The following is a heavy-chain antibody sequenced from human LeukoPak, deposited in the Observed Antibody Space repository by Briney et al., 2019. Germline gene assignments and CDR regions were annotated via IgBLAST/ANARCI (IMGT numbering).Heavy chain of an antibody. Sequence: GGSLRLSCAASGFTVSSNYMSWVRQAPGKGLEWVSVIYSGGSTYYADSVKGRFTISRDNSKNTLYLQMNSLRAGDTAVYYCASRKAPGIAAAGTLLDYWGQGTLVTVSS. CDR3: ASRKAPGIAAAGTLLDY. J-gene: IGHJ4*02. CDR2: IYSGGST. D-gene: IGHD6-13*01. CDR1: GFTVSSNY. V-gene: IGHV3-66*01.